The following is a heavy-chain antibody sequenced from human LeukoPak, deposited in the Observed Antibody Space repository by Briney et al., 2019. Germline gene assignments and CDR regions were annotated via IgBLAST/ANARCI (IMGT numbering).Heavy chain of an antibody. CDR1: GYTFTSYD. CDR3: AILTTVTTYEFDY. CDR2: MNPNSGNT. D-gene: IGHD4-17*01. Sequence: ASVKVSCKASGYTFTSYDINWVRQATGQGLEWMGWMNPNSGNTGYAQKFQGRVTMTRNTSISTAYMELSSLRSEDTAVYYCAILTTVTTYEFDYWGQGTLVTVSS. J-gene: IGHJ4*02. V-gene: IGHV1-8*01.